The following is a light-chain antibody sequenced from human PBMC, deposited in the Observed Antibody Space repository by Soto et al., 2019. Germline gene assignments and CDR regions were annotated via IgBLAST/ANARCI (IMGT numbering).Light chain of an antibody. CDR2: EVS. CDR3: SSYTSSSTPYV. CDR1: SSDVGGYNY. V-gene: IGLV2-14*01. J-gene: IGLJ1*01. Sequence: QSALTQPPSVSGSPGQSITIYCTGTSSDVGGYNYVSWYQQHPGKAPKLMIYEVSNRPSGVSNRFSGSKSGNTASLTISGLQAEDEADYYCSSYTSSSTPYVFGTGTKVTVL.